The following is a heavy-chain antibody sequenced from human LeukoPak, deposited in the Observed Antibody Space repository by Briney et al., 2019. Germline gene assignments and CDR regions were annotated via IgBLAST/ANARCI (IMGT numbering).Heavy chain of an antibody. D-gene: IGHD4-17*01. CDR1: GGTFSTYA. CDR2: IIPLLGIA. V-gene: IGHV1-69*04. J-gene: IGHJ5*02. CDR3: ASIHDYGDLGWFDP. Sequence: SVKVSCKASGGTFSTYAINWARQAPGQGLEWMGRIIPLLGIANYAQKFRDKVTITADKSTSTAYMELSSLRSEDTAVYYCASIHDYGDLGWFDPWGQGTLVTVSS.